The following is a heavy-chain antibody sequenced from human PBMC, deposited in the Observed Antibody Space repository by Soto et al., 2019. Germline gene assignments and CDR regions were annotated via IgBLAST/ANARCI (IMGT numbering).Heavy chain of an antibody. CDR2: IYSSCSP. V-gene: IGHV4-30-4*01. CDR3: ARDATSYEYVWRSRDYYGMDV. J-gene: IGHJ6*02. D-gene: IGHD3-16*01. Sequence: LALTSTVSGGSISSGDYTCRCISQPPRNGLECIGYIYSSCSPSYYPSIKRPVTLSVDTSKNPFAPKLSSVTAADTAVYYCARDATSYEYVWRSRDYYGMDVWGQGTTVTVSS. CDR1: GGSISSGDYT.